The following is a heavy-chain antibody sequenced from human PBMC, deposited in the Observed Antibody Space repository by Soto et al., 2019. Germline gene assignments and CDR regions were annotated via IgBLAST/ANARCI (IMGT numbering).Heavy chain of an antibody. CDR1: GFTFETYA. D-gene: IGHD6-25*01. J-gene: IGHJ6*02. V-gene: IGHV3-30-3*01. CDR2: ISFDGTNT. CDR3: ARHHLSCPDVNCLSGFYGMDV. Sequence: QVKLVESGGGVVQPGKSLRLSCEASGFTFETYAMHWVRQAPGKGLEWVAVISFDGTNTYYADSVKGRFTFSRDNSKITPYRRLHGPRPEATAAYFCARHHLSCPDVNCLSGFYGMDVWGQGPTVTVSS.